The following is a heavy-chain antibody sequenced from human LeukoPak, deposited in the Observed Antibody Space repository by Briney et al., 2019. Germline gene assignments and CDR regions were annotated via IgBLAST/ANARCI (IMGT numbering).Heavy chain of an antibody. J-gene: IGHJ4*02. CDR3: ARIKYYGSGSYYTSDY. CDR2: IDWDDDK. CDR1: GFSLSTSGMC. Sequence: SGPTLVNPTQTLTLTCTFSGFSLSTSGMCVSWIRQPPGKALEWLARIDWDDDKYYSTSLKTRLTISKDTSKNQVVLTMTNMDPVDTATYYCARIKYYGSGSYYTSDYWGQGTLVTVSS. V-gene: IGHV2-70*11. D-gene: IGHD3-10*01.